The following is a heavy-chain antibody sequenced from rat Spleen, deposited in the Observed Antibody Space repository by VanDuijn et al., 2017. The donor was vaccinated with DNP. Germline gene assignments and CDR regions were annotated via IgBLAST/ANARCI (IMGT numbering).Heavy chain of an antibody. D-gene: IGHD1-1*01. Sequence: EVQLVESGGGLVQPGRSLKVSCVASGFIFSDYNMAWVRQTPKTGLEWVATISYDGSGTYYRNSVKGRFTISRDNAKSTLSLQMDSLRSDDTATYYCARHGTQQCFDYWGQGVLVTVSS. V-gene: IGHV5-7*01. CDR2: ISYDGSGT. CDR3: ARHGTQQCFDY. J-gene: IGHJ2*01. CDR1: GFIFSDYN.